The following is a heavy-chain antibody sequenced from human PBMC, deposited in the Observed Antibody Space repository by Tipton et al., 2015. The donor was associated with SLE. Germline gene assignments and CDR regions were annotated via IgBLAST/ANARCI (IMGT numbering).Heavy chain of an antibody. CDR3: ARTNRGCFDY. V-gene: IGHV4-4*07. J-gene: IGHJ4*02. CDR2: IYNGGST. CDR1: GDSFIGST. D-gene: IGHD2-8*01. Sequence: GLVKPSETLSLTCTVSGDSFIGSTWTWIRQPAGKGLGWIGRIYNGGSTNYNPSLKSRLSMSVDTSKNQMSLKLNSVTAADTAVYYCARTNRGCFDYWGQGTLVTVSS.